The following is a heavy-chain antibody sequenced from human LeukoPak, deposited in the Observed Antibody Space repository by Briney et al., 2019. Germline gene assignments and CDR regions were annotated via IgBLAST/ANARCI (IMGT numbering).Heavy chain of an antibody. V-gene: IGHV3-15*01. J-gene: IGHJ4*02. D-gene: IGHD1-1*01. CDR3: AAGTGRSDFDY. CDR2: IKSKSAGGTR. Sequence: GGSLRLSCAASGFSFNNAWMSWVRQAPGKGLEWVGRIKSKSAGGTRDFAAPVKGRVAISRDDSKNTLYLQMSSLKTEDTAIYYCAAGTGRSDFDYWGQGTLVTVSS. CDR1: GFSFNNAW.